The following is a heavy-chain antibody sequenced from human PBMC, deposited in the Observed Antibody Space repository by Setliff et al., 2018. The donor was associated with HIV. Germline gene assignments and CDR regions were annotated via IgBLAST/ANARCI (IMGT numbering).Heavy chain of an antibody. D-gene: IGHD5-12*01. CDR2: IFGNGVT. CDR3: ARDNHGFPVD. CDR1: GGAIINYD. V-gene: IGHV4-4*07. Sequence: SQTLSLTCNVSGGAIINYDWTWVRQSAGRGLEWVGRIFGNGVTNYNTFLESRVSMSLDTSRNYLSLRLRSVTAADTALYYCARDNHGFPVDWGQGTLVTVSS. J-gene: IGHJ4*02.